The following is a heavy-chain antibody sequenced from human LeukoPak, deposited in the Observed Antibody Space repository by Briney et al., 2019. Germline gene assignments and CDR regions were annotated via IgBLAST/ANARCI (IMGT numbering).Heavy chain of an antibody. J-gene: IGHJ4*02. CDR1: GFTFSDYY. CDR2: ISGDGSPT. V-gene: IGHV3-11*01. CDR3: AKVTYGSGTYGAFDS. D-gene: IGHD3-10*01. Sequence: GGSLRLSCVASGFTFSDYYMSWIRQAPGKGLEWISYISGDGSPTYYADSVKGRFTISRDNSKNTLYLQMNSLRAEDTAVYYCAKVTYGSGTYGAFDSWGQGTLVTVSS.